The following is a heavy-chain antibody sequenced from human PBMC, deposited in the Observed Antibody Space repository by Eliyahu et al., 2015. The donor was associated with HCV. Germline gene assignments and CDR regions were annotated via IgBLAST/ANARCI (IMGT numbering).Heavy chain of an antibody. Sequence: EVQLVQSGAEVKKPGESLKISCKGSGYNFASYWIGWVRQMPRERPGGGGGILPGDSEIRYSPSFQGQVTLSADKSVSTAYLQWSSLKASDSAVYYCARGEMDEPFDYWGQGAPVTVSS. V-gene: IGHV5-51*01. CDR1: GYNFASYW. J-gene: IGHJ4*02. CDR2: ILPGDSEI. D-gene: IGHD5-24*01. CDR3: ARGEMDEPFDY.